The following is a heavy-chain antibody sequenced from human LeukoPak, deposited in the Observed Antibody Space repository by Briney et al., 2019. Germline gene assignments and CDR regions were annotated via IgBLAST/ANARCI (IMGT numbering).Heavy chain of an antibody. CDR2: IRYDGSNK. Sequence: GGSLRLSCAASGFTFSSYGMHWVRQAPGKGLEWVAFIRYDGSNKYYADSVKGRFTISRDNSKNTLYLQMNSLRAEDTAVYYCAKDSKVRIAAAGTGHWGQGTLVTVSS. D-gene: IGHD6-13*01. CDR1: GFTFSSYG. CDR3: AKDSKVRIAAAGTGH. V-gene: IGHV3-30*02. J-gene: IGHJ4*02.